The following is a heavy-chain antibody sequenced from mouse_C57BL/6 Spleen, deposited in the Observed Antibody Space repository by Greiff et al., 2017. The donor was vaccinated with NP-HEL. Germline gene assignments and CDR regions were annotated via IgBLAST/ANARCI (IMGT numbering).Heavy chain of an antibody. CDR2: IYPSDSET. D-gene: IGHD4-1*01. V-gene: IGHV1-61*01. CDR3: ARKRTGTYFDV. J-gene: IGHJ1*03. Sequence: QVQLQQPGAELVRPGSSVKLSCKASGYTFTSYWMDWVKQRPGQGLEWIGNIYPSDSETHYNQKFKDKATLTVDKSSSTAYMQRSSLTSEDSAVYYCARKRTGTYFDVWGTGTTVTVAS. CDR1: GYTFTSYW.